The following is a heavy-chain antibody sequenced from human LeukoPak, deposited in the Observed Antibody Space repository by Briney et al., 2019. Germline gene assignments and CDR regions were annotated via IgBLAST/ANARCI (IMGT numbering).Heavy chain of an antibody. CDR3: ARVLSSASKVFDY. D-gene: IGHD6-6*01. CDR2: IYYSGST. CDR1: GGSISSDY. Sequence: SETLSLTCTVSGGSISSDYWSWIRQPPGKGLEWIGYIYYSGSTNYNPSLESRVTISVDTSKNQFSLKLSSVTAADTAVYFCARVLSSASKVFDYWGQGTLVTVSS. V-gene: IGHV4-59*01. J-gene: IGHJ4*02.